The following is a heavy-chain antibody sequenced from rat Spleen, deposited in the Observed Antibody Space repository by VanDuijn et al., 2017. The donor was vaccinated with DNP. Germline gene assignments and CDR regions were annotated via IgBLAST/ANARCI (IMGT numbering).Heavy chain of an antibody. CDR3: ARENYYSGDY. J-gene: IGHJ2*01. CDR1: GFTFNNYW. CDR2: ITSSGGST. Sequence: EVQLVESGGDLVQPGRSLKLSCVASGFTFNNYWMTWIRQVPGKGLEGVASITSSGGSTYYPDSVKGRFTISRDNAKNTLYLQMNSLRSEDTATYYCARENYYSGDYWGQGVMVTVSS. D-gene: IGHD1-1*01. V-gene: IGHV5-31*01.